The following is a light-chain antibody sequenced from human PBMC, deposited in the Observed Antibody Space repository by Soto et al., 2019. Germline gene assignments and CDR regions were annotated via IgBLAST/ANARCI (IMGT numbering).Light chain of an antibody. V-gene: IGKV3-20*01. CDR3: QQYGSSPPWT. Sequence: EIVLTQSPGTLSLSPGERATLSCRASQSVSSSYLAWYQQKPGQAPRLLIYGASSRATGIPDRFSGSWSGSDFTLTISRPEPEDFAVYYCQQYGSSPPWTSGKGTTVETK. J-gene: IGKJ1*01. CDR2: GAS. CDR1: QSVSSSY.